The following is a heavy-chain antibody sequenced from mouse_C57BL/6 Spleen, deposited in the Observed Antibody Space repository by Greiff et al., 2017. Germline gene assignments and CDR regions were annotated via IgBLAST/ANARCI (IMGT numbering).Heavy chain of an antibody. CDR2: ISRGSSTT. CDR3: ASRGAGRDYYAMDY. D-gene: IGHD3-3*01. Sequence: DVQLVESGGGLVKPGGSVKLSCAASGFTFSDYGMHWVRQAPEKGLEWVEYISRGSSTTYYADKVKGRVTISGDNAKNTLSLQMTRLRSEDTAMYSCASRGAGRDYYAMDYWGQGTSVTVAS. V-gene: IGHV5-17*01. CDR1: GFTFSDYG. J-gene: IGHJ4*01.